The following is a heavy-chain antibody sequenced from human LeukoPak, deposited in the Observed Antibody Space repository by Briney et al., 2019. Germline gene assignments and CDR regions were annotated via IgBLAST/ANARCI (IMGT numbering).Heavy chain of an antibody. CDR2: IYHSGST. Sequence: GSLRLSCAASGFTFKNSAMSWVRQPPGKGLEWIGEIYHSGSTNYNPSLKSRVTISVDKSKNQFSLKLSSVTAADTAVYYCAKSRIAVAGTSWFDPWGQGTLVTVSS. J-gene: IGHJ5*02. D-gene: IGHD6-19*01. V-gene: IGHV4-4*02. CDR1: GFTFKNSAM. CDR3: AKSRIAVAGTSWFDP.